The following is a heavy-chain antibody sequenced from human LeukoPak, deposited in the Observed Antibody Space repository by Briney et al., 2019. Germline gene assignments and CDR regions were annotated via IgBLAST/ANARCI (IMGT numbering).Heavy chain of an antibody. Sequence: GGSLRLSCAASGFTFSNFGMHWVRQAPGKGLEWVAVISDDGSNIHYADSVKGRFTISRDNFRNTLFLQTSSLRGEDTAVYYCAKDRIAAAGTFDYWGQGTLVTVSS. CDR3: AKDRIAAAGTFDY. J-gene: IGHJ4*02. CDR2: ISDDGSNI. D-gene: IGHD6-13*01. V-gene: IGHV3-30*18. CDR1: GFTFSNFG.